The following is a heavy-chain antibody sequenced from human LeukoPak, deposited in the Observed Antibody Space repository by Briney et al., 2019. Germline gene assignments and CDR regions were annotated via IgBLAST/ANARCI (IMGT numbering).Heavy chain of an antibody. CDR2: ISGTST. CDR1: GFTFNRYG. J-gene: IGHJ4*02. D-gene: IGHD3-3*01. CDR3: AKVILDFWSGYDY. Sequence: GGSLRLSCTASGFTFNRYGMNWVRQVPGKGLEWVSGISGTSTYYADSVKGRFTISRDNSKNTLYLQMNNLRAEDTAVYYCAKVILDFWSGYDYWGQGTLVTVSS. V-gene: IGHV3-23*01.